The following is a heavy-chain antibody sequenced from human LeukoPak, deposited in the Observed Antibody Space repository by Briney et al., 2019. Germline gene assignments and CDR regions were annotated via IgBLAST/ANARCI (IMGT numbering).Heavy chain of an antibody. Sequence: SETLSLTCTVSGGSISSGGYYWGWVRQHPGKGLEWIGYIYYSGSTYYNPSLKSRVTISVDTSKNQFSLKLSSVTAADTAVYYCARAPRITMVRGVINAFDIWGQGTMVTVSS. CDR3: ARAPRITMVRGVINAFDI. D-gene: IGHD3-10*01. V-gene: IGHV4-31*03. CDR2: IYYSGST. J-gene: IGHJ3*02. CDR1: GGSISSGGYY.